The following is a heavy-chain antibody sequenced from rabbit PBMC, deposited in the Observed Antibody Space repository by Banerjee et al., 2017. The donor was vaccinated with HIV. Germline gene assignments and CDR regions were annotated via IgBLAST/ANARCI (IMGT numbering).Heavy chain of an antibody. V-gene: IGHV1S40*01. CDR3: ARDAADSNYWSFSL. Sequence: QSLEESGGDLVKPGASLTLTCTASGFSFSSGYWICWVRQAPGKGLELIACIYTSSGRTYYASWAKGRFTISKTSSTTVTLQMTSLTAADTATYFCARDAADSNYWSFSLWGQGTLVTDS. J-gene: IGHJ4*01. CDR2: IYTSSGRT. D-gene: IGHD8-1*01. CDR1: GFSFSSGYW.